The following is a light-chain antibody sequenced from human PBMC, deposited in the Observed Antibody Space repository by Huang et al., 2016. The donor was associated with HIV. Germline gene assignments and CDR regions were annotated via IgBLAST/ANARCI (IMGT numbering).Light chain of an antibody. CDR1: QSVSTY. J-gene: IGKJ1*01. CDR3: HQRANWPLGT. Sequence: DIVLTQSPATLSLSPGERATLSCRASQSVSTYLAWYQQKPGQPPRILIYDASNRATGIPARFSGRGAETDFTLTISSLEPEDFAVYYCHQRANWPLGTFGQGTKVEIK. CDR2: DAS. V-gene: IGKV3-11*01.